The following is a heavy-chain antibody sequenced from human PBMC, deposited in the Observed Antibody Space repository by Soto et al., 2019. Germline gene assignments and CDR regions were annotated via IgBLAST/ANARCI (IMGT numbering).Heavy chain of an antibody. CDR1: GFTFSSYS. CDR2: ISSSSSYK. Sequence: GGSLRLSCAASGFTFSSYSMNWVRQAPGKGLEWVSSISSSSSYKYYADSVKGRVTISRDNAKNSLYLQMNSLRAEDTAVYYCARIRSYYDYIWGSYRQYFDYWGQGTLVTVSS. V-gene: IGHV3-21*01. CDR3: ARIRSYYDYIWGSYRQYFDY. D-gene: IGHD3-16*02. J-gene: IGHJ4*02.